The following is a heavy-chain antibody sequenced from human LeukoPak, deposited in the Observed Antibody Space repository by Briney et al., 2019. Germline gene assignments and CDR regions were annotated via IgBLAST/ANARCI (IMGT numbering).Heavy chain of an antibody. CDR3: SLERYFDWSLNPAYYFDY. CDR2: IYHSGST. V-gene: IGHV4-38-2*02. Sequence: PSETLSLTCTVSGYSISSGYYWGWIRQPPGKGLEWIGSIYHSGSTYYNPSLKSRVTISVDTSKNQFSLKLSSVTAADTAVYYCSLERYFDWSLNPAYYFDYWGQGTLVTVSS. CDR1: GYSISSGYY. D-gene: IGHD3-9*01. J-gene: IGHJ4*02.